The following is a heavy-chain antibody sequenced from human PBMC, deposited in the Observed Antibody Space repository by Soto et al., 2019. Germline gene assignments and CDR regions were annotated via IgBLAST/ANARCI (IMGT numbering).Heavy chain of an antibody. CDR1: GGSISSSSYY. CDR2: IYYSGST. J-gene: IGHJ4*02. CDR3: ARTLGGQLAPPGVDY. D-gene: IGHD6-6*01. V-gene: IGHV4-39*01. Sequence: SETLSLTCTVSGGSISSSSYYWGWIRQPPGKGLEWIGSIYYSGSTYYNPSLKSRVTISVDTSKNQFSLKLSSVTAADTAVYYCARTLGGQLAPPGVDYWGQGTLVTVSS.